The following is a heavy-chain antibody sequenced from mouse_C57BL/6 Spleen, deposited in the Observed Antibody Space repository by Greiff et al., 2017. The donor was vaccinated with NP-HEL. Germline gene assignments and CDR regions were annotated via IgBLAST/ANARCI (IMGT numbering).Heavy chain of an antibody. CDR1: GYTFTSYG. J-gene: IGHJ4*01. V-gene: IGHV1-81*01. CDR2: IYPRSGNT. Sequence: QVQLQQSGAELARPGASVKLSCKASGYTFTSYGISWVKQRTGQGLEWIGEIYPRSGNTYYNEKFKGKATLTADKSSSTAYMELRSLTSEDSAVYFCARRGGLLLYYAMDYWGQGTSVTVSS. D-gene: IGHD1-1*01. CDR3: ARRGGLLLYYAMDY.